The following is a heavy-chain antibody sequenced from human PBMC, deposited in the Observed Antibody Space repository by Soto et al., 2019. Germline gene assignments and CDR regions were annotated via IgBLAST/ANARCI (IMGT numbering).Heavy chain of an antibody. Sequence: QVQLQQWGAGLLKPSETLSLTCAVYGGSFSGYYWTWIRQPPGTGLEWIGEINHSGSTNYNPSLKRRVTISVDTSKNQFSLKRTSVTAADPAVYYCARDKITGLFDYWGRGTLVTVSS. D-gene: IGHD2-8*02. CDR1: GGSFSGYY. J-gene: IGHJ4*02. CDR2: INHSGST. V-gene: IGHV4-34*01. CDR3: ARDKITGLFDY.